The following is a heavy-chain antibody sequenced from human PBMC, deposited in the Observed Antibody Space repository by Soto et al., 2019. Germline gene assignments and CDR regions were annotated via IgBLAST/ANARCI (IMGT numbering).Heavy chain of an antibody. V-gene: IGHV3-30-3*01. D-gene: IGHD3-3*01. J-gene: IGHJ6*02. CDR3: ARDPSATIFGVVRVRGGRDV. CDR2: ISYDGSNK. CDR1: GFTFSSYA. Sequence: QVQLVESGGGVVQPGRSLRLSCAASGFTFSSYAMHWVRQAPGKGLEWVAVISYDGSNKYYADSVKGRFTISRDNSKNTLYLKMNSLRAEDTAVYYCARDPSATIFGVVRVRGGRDVWGQGTTVTVSS.